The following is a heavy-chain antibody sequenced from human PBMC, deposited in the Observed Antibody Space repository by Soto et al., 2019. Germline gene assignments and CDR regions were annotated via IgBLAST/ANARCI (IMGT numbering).Heavy chain of an antibody. D-gene: IGHD6-13*01. J-gene: IGHJ3*02. V-gene: IGHV1-46*03. CDR2: INPSGGST. CDR1: GYTFTSYY. Sequence: GASVKVSCKASGYTFTSYYMHWVRQAPGQGLERKGIINPSGGSTSYAQKFQGRVTMTRDTSTSTVYMELSSLRSEDTAVYYCGRGMYSSSWEDAFDIWGQGTMVTVS. CDR3: GRGMYSSSWEDAFDI.